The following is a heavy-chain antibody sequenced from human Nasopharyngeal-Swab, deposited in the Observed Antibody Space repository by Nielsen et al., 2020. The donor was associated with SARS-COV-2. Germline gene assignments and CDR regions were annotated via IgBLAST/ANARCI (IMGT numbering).Heavy chain of an antibody. CDR3: AKMTAGGFDI. CDR2: LDNIGIT. V-gene: IGHV4-39*07. Sequence: SETLSLTCTVSGGSISSSRYYWGWLRQSPGKGLEWIGSLDNIGITYYNPSLKSRVTLSVDPSQNLFSLKLSSVTAADTAVYYCAKMTAGGFDIWGQGTMVTVSS. CDR1: GGSISSSRYY. J-gene: IGHJ3*02. D-gene: IGHD2-21*02.